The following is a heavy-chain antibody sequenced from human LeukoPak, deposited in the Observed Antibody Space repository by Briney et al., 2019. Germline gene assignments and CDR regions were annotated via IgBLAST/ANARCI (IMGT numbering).Heavy chain of an antibody. Sequence: SETLSLTCTVSGGSITSYYWAWLRQPPGKGLEWIGYLYYSGYTNYNPSLKSRVTMSVDTSKNQFSLKLSSVTAADTAVYYCARDGDIVVVPAAIRGDDAFDIWGQGTMVTVSS. CDR1: GGSITSYY. CDR2: LYYSGYT. CDR3: ARDGDIVVVPAAIRGDDAFDI. V-gene: IGHV4-59*12. J-gene: IGHJ3*02. D-gene: IGHD2-2*02.